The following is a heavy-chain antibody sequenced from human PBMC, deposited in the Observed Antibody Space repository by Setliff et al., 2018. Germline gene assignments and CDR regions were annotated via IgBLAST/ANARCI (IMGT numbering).Heavy chain of an antibody. CDR3: ARQPSSGSYYNPRPYYFDY. V-gene: IGHV4-59*08. D-gene: IGHD3-10*01. CDR1: GGSMTSYY. J-gene: IGHJ4*02. CDR2: VHYSGDS. Sequence: PSETLSLPCTVSGGSMTSYYWSWIRQSPWKGLEWIGYVHYSGDSNYNPSLKSRVTMSVDTSKNQFSLNLRSVTAADTAVYYCARQPSSGSYYNPRPYYFDYWGQGTLVTVSS.